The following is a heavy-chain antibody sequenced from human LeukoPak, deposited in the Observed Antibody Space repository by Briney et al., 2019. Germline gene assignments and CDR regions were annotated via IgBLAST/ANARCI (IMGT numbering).Heavy chain of an antibody. CDR1: GFTFSTYA. J-gene: IGHJ4*02. CDR3: TEDFPYFYRHLGSATGDN. V-gene: IGHV3-23*01. CDR2: ISGAGDVT. D-gene: IGHD2/OR15-2a*01. Sequence: GGSLRLSCAASGFTFSTYAMSWVRQAPGKGLEWVSSISGAGDVTYYADSVRGRFSISRDNFNNMLYLQFNSLRGEDTAIYFCTEDFPYFYRHLGSATGDNWGQGTLVTVSA.